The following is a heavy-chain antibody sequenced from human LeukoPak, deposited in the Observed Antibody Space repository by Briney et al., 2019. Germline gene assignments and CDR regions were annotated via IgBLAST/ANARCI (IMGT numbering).Heavy chain of an antibody. D-gene: IGHD6-19*01. CDR3: TSSSSD. V-gene: IGHV3-15*01. CDR2: IKSETDGGTT. CDR1: GLIFTNAW. Sequence: PGGSLRLSCAASGLIFTNAWMNWVRQAPGKGLEWVGRIKSETDGGTTDYAAPVKGRFTVSRDDSKKMLYLQMNSLKTEDTGVYYCTSSSSDWGQGTLVTVSS. J-gene: IGHJ4*02.